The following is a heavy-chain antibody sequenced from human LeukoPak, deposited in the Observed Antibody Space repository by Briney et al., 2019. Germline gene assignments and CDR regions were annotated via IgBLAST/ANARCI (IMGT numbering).Heavy chain of an antibody. D-gene: IGHD5-18*01. J-gene: IGHJ4*02. V-gene: IGHV3-7*01. CDR3: ARDRWGYSYGGD. Sequence: PGGSLRLSCAASGFTFSSYWMSWVRQAPGKGLEWVANIKEDGSKKYYVDSVKGRFTISRDNAKNSVYLQMNSLRAEDTAVHYCARDRWGYSYGGDWGQGTLVTVSS. CDR1: GFTFSSYW. CDR2: IKEDGSKK.